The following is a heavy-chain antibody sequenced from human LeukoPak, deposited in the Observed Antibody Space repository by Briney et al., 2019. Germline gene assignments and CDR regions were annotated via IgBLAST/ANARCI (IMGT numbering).Heavy chain of an antibody. J-gene: IGHJ3*02. CDR1: GFTFSISG. CDR3: AKAYPDSEAFDI. Sequence: PGGSLRLSCAASGFTFSISGMHWVRQAPGKGLEWVAVISYDGNNKYYADSVKGRFTISRDNSKNTLYLQMNSLRPADTAVYYCAKAYPDSEAFDIWGQGTMVTVSS. CDR2: ISYDGNNK. V-gene: IGHV3-30*18.